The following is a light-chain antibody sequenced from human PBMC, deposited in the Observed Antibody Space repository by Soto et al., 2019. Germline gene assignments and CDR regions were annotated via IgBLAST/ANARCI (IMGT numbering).Light chain of an antibody. CDR3: QQYNTFST. J-gene: IGKJ1*01. CDR1: QTISSW. Sequence: DIQMTQSPSTLSASVGDRVTIPCRASQTISSWLAWYQQKPGKAPKLLIYDVSSLESGVPSRFSGSGSGTEFTLTISSLQPDDFATYYCQQYNTFSTFGQGT. CDR2: DVS. V-gene: IGKV1-5*01.